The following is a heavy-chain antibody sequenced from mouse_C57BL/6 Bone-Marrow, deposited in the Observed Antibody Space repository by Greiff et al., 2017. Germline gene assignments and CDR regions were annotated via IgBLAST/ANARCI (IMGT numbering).Heavy chain of an antibody. D-gene: IGHD1-1*01. CDR2: IHPNSGST. Sequence: QVQLKQPGAELVKPGASVKLSCKASGYTFTSYWMHWVKQRPGQGLEWIGMIHPNSGSTNYNEKFKSKATLTVDKSSSTAYMQLSSLTSEDSAVYYCGRGVLRFAYWGQGTLVTVSA. CDR3: GRGVLRFAY. J-gene: IGHJ3*01. CDR1: GYTFTSYW. V-gene: IGHV1-64*01.